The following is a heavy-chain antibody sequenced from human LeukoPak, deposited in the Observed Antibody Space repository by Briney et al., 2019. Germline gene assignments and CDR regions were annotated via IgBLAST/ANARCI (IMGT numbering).Heavy chain of an antibody. CDR3: ARVRDGYNDAFDI. D-gene: IGHD5-24*01. V-gene: IGHV1-3*01. J-gene: IGHJ3*02. CDR2: INAGKGHT. Sequence: ASVKVSCKASGYTFTTYAMHWVRQAPGQRLEWMGWINAGKGHTKYSQEFQGRVTMTRDTSTSTVYMELSSLRSDDAAVYYCARVRDGYNDAFDIWGQGTMVTVSS. CDR1: GYTFTTYA.